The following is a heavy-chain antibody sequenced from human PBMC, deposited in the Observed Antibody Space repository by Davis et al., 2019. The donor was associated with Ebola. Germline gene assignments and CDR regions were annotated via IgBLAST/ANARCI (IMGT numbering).Heavy chain of an antibody. D-gene: IGHD6-13*01. Sequence: AASVKVSCKASGYSFTSYAMNWVRQAPGQGLEWMGWINTNTGNPTYAQGFTGRSVFSLDTSASTAYLQISSLKAEDTAVYYCARDFSWAFDYWGQGTLVTVSS. CDR3: ARDFSWAFDY. CDR1: GYSFTSYA. V-gene: IGHV7-4-1*02. CDR2: INTNTGNP. J-gene: IGHJ4*02.